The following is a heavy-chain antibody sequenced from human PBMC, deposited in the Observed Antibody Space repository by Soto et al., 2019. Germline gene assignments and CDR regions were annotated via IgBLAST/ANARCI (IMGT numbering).Heavy chain of an antibody. V-gene: IGHV4-30-2*03. Sequence: SETLSLTCAVSGGSISSGGYSWSWIRQPPGKGLEWIGYIYHSGSTYYNPSLKSRVTISVETSKNQFSLNLSSVTAADTAVYYCARHRKWLASYGMDVWCQGTTVTVSS. CDR3: ARHRKWLASYGMDV. D-gene: IGHD6-19*01. J-gene: IGHJ6*02. CDR2: IYHSGST. CDR1: GGSISSGGYS.